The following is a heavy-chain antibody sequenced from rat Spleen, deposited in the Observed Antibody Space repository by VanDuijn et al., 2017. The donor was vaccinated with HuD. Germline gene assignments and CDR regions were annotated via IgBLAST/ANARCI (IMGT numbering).Heavy chain of an antibody. Sequence: EVQLVESGGGLVQPGRSMRLSCAASGFIFSNYYMVWVRQAPTKGLEWVATISYGDSSGHSSTYYRDSVKGRFTLSRDNAKSTLYLQMDSLRSEDTATYYCARHDYYSGDDWFAYWGQGTLVTVSS. CDR2: ISYGDSSGHSST. V-gene: IGHV5-25*01. J-gene: IGHJ3*01. D-gene: IGHD1-1*01. CDR3: ARHDYYSGDDWFAY. CDR1: GFIFSNYY.